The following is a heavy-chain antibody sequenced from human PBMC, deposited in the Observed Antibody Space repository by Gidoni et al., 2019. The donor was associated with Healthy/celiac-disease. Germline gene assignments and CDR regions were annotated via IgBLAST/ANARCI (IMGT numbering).Heavy chain of an antibody. Sequence: QVHLQQWGAGLLKPSAPLSLTCAVYGGSFSGYYWRWIRQPPGKGLEWIGEINHMGSTNYNPALKSRVTISVDTSKNQFALKLSSVTAADTAVYYCARGGGRFRFNYYYYYGMDVWGQGTTVTVSS. CDR3: ARGGGRFRFNYYYYYGMDV. CDR2: INHMGST. J-gene: IGHJ6*02. CDR1: GGSFSGYY. D-gene: IGHD3-16*01. V-gene: IGHV4-34*01.